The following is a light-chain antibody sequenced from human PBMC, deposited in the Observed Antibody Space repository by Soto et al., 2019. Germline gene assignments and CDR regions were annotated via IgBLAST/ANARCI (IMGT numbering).Light chain of an antibody. CDR1: SGHSNYA. V-gene: IGLV4-69*01. CDR3: QTWGTGIVI. Sequence: QSVLTQSPSASASLGASVKLTCTLSSGHSNYAIAWHQQQPEKGPRYLMNLNRDGSHSKGDGIPNRFSGSSSGAERYLTISSLQSEDEADYYCQTWGTGIVIFGGGTKLPVL. J-gene: IGLJ2*01. CDR2: LNRDGSH.